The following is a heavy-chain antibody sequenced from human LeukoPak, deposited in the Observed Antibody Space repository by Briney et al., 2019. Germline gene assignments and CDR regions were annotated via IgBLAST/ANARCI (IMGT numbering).Heavy chain of an antibody. J-gene: IGHJ6*02. CDR1: GYTFTSYA. CDR3: ARGGSGSYYTPMYYYYYGMDV. CDR2: INTNTGNP. D-gene: IGHD3-10*01. V-gene: IGHV7-4-1*02. Sequence: GASVKVSCKASGYTFTSYAMNWVRQAPGQGLEWMGWINTNTGNPTYAQGFTGRFVFSLDTSVSTAYLQISSLKAEDTAVYYCARGGSGSYYTPMYYYYYGMDVWGQGTTVTVSS.